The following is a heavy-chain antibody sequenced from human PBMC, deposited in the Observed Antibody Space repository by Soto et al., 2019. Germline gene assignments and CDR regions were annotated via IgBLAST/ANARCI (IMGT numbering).Heavy chain of an antibody. Sequence: EVQLLESGGGWVQPGGSLRLSCAASGFTFSSYAIIGVRQAPGKGLEWVSAISGSGGSIYYADSVKGRFTISRDNAKNTLYLQMNSVRAEDTVVYYCAGSGFISSSSWYSKTSAFDDWGKGTLVTVSS. CDR1: GFTFSSYA. D-gene: IGHD6-13*01. CDR2: ISGSGGSI. CDR3: AGSGFISSSSWYSKTSAFDD. J-gene: IGHJ4*02. V-gene: IGHV3-23*01.